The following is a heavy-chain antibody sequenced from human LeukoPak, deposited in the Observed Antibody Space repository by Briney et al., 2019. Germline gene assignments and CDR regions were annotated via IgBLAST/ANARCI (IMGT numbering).Heavy chain of an antibody. CDR1: GFTFSTYT. J-gene: IGHJ4*02. CDR3: AKEMDVGGYGSGSYFDY. Sequence: GGTLRLSCAASGFTFSTYTMNWVRQAPGKGLEWVSYISTSSTTIYYADSVKGRFTISRANAKHSLHLQMKSMTVDDTAVNYCAKEMDVGGYGSGSYFDYWGQGTLVTVSS. CDR2: ISTSSTTI. V-gene: IGHV3-48*01. D-gene: IGHD3-10*01.